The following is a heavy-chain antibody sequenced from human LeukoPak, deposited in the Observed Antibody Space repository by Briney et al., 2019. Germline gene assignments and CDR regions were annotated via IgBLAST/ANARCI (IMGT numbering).Heavy chain of an antibody. CDR2: ISGSGGST. Sequence: GGSLRLSCAASGFTFSTYAVNWVRQAPGKGLEWVSAISGSGGSTYYADSVKGRFTISRDNSKNTLYLQMNSLRAEDTAVYYCAETGPHSGSYFDAFDIWGQGTMVTVSS. CDR1: GFTFSTYA. D-gene: IGHD1-26*01. CDR3: AETGPHSGSYFDAFDI. V-gene: IGHV3-23*01. J-gene: IGHJ3*02.